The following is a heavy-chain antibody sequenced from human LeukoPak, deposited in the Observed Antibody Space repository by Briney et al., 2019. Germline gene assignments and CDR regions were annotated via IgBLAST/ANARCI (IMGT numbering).Heavy chain of an antibody. Sequence: SETLSLTYAVYGGSFSGYYWSWIRQPPGKGLEWIGEINHSGSTNYNPSLKSRVTISVDTSKNQFSLKLSSVTAADTAVYYCAREGARLHYYDSSGSPSRAFDIWGQGTMVTVSS. CDR1: GGSFSGYY. V-gene: IGHV4-34*01. CDR2: INHSGST. D-gene: IGHD3-22*01. CDR3: AREGARLHYYDSSGSPSRAFDI. J-gene: IGHJ3*02.